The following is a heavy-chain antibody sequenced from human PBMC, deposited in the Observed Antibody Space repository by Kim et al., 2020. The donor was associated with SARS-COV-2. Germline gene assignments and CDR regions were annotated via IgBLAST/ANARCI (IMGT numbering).Heavy chain of an antibody. J-gene: IGHJ3*02. Sequence: KGRFTISRDNSKNTLYLQMNSLRAEDTAVYYCAKMYYYDSSGYYEDAFDIWGQGTMVTVSS. V-gene: IGHV3-30*02. D-gene: IGHD3-22*01. CDR3: AKMYYYDSSGYYEDAFDI.